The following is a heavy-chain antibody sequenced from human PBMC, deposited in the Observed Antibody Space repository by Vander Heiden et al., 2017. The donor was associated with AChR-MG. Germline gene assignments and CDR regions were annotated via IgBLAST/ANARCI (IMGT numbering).Heavy chain of an antibody. D-gene: IGHD2-21*02. CDR3: ARVCDGDCYDAFDI. CDR1: GFALNNYD. CDR2: ISRSGSPI. J-gene: IGHJ3*02. Sequence: EVQLVESGGGLVQPGGSLRLSCAVSGFALNNYDMNWVRQAPGKGLEWVAYISRSGSPIYYADSVAGRFTISRDNAKNSLYLQRNSLGAEDTAVYYCARVCDGDCYDAFDIWGQGTMVTVSS. V-gene: IGHV3-48*03.